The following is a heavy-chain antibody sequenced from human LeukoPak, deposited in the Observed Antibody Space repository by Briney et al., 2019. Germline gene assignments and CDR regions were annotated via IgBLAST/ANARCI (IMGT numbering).Heavy chain of an antibody. J-gene: IGHJ4*02. Sequence: PSETLSLTCTVSGRSTSSGSYYWRWIRQPGGKGLGGIARIYTSGSTNYNPSLKSRVTISVDTSKHQFSLKLSSVTAADTAVYYCARAGKIGYYYDSSGFDYWGQGTVVTVSS. D-gene: IGHD3-22*01. CDR3: ARAGKIGYYYDSSGFDY. CDR2: IYTSGST. V-gene: IGHV4-61*02. CDR1: GRSTSSGSYY.